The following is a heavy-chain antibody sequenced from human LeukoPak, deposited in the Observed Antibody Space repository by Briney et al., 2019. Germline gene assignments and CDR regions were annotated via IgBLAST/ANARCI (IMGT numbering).Heavy chain of an antibody. CDR3: ARVAAGMRRGFDP. CDR1: GGTFSSYA. J-gene: IGHJ5*02. CDR2: IIPIFGTA. D-gene: IGHD6-13*01. Sequence: ASVKVSCKASGGTFSSYAISRVRQAPGQGLEWMGGIIPIFGTANYAQKFQGRVTITADESTSTAYMELSSLRSEDTAVYYCARVAAGMRRGFDPWGQGTLVTVSS. V-gene: IGHV1-69*13.